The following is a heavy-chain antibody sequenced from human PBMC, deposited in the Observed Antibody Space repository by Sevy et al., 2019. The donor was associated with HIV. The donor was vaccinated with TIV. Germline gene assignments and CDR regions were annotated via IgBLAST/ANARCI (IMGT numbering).Heavy chain of an antibody. CDR3: ARAPAAMPSYCYYYMDV. CDR2: ISAYNGNT. J-gene: IGHJ6*03. Sequence: ASVKVSCKASGYTFTSYGISWVRQAPGQGLEWMGWISAYNGNTNYAQKLQGRVTMTTDTSTSTAYMELRSLRSDDTAVYYCARAPAAMPSYCYYYMDVWGKGTTVTVSS. V-gene: IGHV1-18*04. CDR1: GYTFTSYG. D-gene: IGHD2-2*01.